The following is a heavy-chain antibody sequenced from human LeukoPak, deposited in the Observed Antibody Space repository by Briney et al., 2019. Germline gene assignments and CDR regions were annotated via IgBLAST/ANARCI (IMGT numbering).Heavy chain of an antibody. CDR2: IKQDGSEK. Sequence: GGSLRLSCAASGFTFSSYWMSWVRQAPGKGLEWVANIKQDGSEKYYVDSVKGRFTISRDNAKNSLYLQMNSLRAEDTAVYYCARAYWPYGMATTNWFDPWGQGTLVTVSS. J-gene: IGHJ5*02. CDR1: GFTFSSYW. D-gene: IGHD5-24*01. V-gene: IGHV3-7*01. CDR3: ARAYWPYGMATTNWFDP.